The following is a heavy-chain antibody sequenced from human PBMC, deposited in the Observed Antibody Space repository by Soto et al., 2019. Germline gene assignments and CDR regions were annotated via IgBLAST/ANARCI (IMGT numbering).Heavy chain of an antibody. J-gene: IGHJ4*02. CDR1: GFNFSTYG. CDR3: AKERSSGWSFDY. CDR2: ISGSGDST. Sequence: GGSLRLSCAASGFNFSTYGMSWVRQAPGKGLEWVSGISGSGDSTYYADSVKGRFTVSRDNSKNTLYLQMNSLRAEDTAVFYCAKERSSGWSFDYWGQGTLVTVSS. V-gene: IGHV3-23*01. D-gene: IGHD6-19*01.